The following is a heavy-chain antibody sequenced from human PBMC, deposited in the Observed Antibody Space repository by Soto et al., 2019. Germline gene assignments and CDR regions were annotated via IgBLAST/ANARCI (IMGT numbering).Heavy chain of an antibody. CDR1: GFTFSSYG. J-gene: IGHJ4*02. CDR2: ISYDGSNK. CDR3: AKSHPATWIQLWTLVY. Sequence: QVQLVESGGGVVQPGRSLRLSCAASGFTFSSYGMHWVRQAPGKGLEWVAVISYDGSNKYYADSVKGRFTISRDNSKNTLYLQMNSLRAEDTAVYYCAKSHPATWIQLWTLVYWGQGTLVTVSS. D-gene: IGHD5-18*01. V-gene: IGHV3-30*18.